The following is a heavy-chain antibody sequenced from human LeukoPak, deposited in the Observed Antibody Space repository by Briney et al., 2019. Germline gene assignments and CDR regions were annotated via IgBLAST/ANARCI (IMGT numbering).Heavy chain of an antibody. V-gene: IGHV3-74*01. Sequence: PGGSLRLSCAASGLTFSSYWMHWVRQAPGKGLMWVSRINSDGNYTNYADSVKGRFTISRDNAKNALYLQMNSLRAEDTAVFYWVRETRSDAGRYFDFWGQGTLVTVSS. D-gene: IGHD3-10*01. CDR1: GLTFSSYW. CDR2: INSDGNYT. J-gene: IGHJ4*02. CDR3: VRETRSDAGRYFDF.